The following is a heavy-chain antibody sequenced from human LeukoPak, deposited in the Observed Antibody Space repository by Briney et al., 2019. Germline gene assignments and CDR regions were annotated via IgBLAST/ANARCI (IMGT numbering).Heavy chain of an antibody. V-gene: IGHV1-2*02. Sequence: GASVKVSCKASGYTFTGYYMHWVRQAPGQGLEWMGWINPNSGGTNYAQKFQGRVTMTRDTSISTAYMELSSLRSEDTAVYYCATLVAGYYYYYMDVWGKGTTVTVSS. J-gene: IGHJ6*03. CDR2: INPNSGGT. CDR1: GYTFTGYY. CDR3: ATLVAGYYYYYMDV. D-gene: IGHD3-9*01.